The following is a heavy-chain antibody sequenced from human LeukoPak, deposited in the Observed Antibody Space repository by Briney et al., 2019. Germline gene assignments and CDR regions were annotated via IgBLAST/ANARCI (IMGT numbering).Heavy chain of an antibody. D-gene: IGHD5-18*01. V-gene: IGHV4-39*01. Sequence: SGTLSLTCTVSGGSISSTIYYWGWIRQPPGKGQEWIGSIFYTGSTYYNPSLKSRVTISKDMSKNQFFLKLNFVTAADAAVYFCARVKKVDTSIDYWGQGTLVTVSS. CDR3: ARVKKVDTSIDY. CDR2: IFYTGST. J-gene: IGHJ4*02. CDR1: GGSISSTIYY.